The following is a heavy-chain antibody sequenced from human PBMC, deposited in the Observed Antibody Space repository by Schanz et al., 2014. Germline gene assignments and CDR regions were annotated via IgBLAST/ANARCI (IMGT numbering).Heavy chain of an antibody. Sequence: QVHLVQSGADVKRPGASVKVSCKASEYSFTSYSMHWVRQAPGQRLEWMGWINTGSGDTKYSQNFQGRVTITRDTSASTAYMELSSLRSDDTAVYYCARDAADFYDILTEEDYWGQGTLVTVSS. V-gene: IGHV1-3*04. J-gene: IGHJ4*02. CDR3: ARDAADFYDILTEEDY. CDR2: INTGSGDT. D-gene: IGHD3-9*01. CDR1: EYSFTSYS.